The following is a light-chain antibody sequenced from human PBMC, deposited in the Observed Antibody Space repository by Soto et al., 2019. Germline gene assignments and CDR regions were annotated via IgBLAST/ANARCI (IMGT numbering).Light chain of an antibody. CDR2: EVS. Sequence: QSALTQPASVSGSPGQSITISATEPSSDVGSYNLVSWYQQHPGKAPKPMIYEVSKRPSGVSNRFSGSKSGNTASLTISGLQAEDEADYYCCSYAGSSTLVFGGGTKLTVL. CDR3: CSYAGSSTLV. J-gene: IGLJ2*01. V-gene: IGLV2-23*02. CDR1: SSDVGSYNL.